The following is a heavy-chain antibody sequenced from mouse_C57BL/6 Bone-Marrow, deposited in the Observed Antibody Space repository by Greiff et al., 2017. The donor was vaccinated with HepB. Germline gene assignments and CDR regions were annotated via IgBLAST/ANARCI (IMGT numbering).Heavy chain of an antibody. V-gene: IGHV14-3*01. CDR2: IDPANGNT. J-gene: IGHJ2*01. D-gene: IGHD1-1*01. CDR3: ASVTTVY. CDR1: GFNFKNTY. Sequence: VQLQQSVAELVRPGASVKLSCTASGFNFKNTYMHWVKQRPEQGLEWIGRIDPANGNTKYAPKFQGKATITADTSSNTAFLQLSSLTSEDTAIYYCASVTTVYWGQGTTLTVSA.